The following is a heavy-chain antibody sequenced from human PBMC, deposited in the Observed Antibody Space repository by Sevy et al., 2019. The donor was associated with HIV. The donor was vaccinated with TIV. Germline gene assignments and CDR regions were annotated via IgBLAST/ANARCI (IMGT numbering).Heavy chain of an antibody. Sequence: GGSLRLSCAASGFTFSSYGMNWIRQAPGKGLEWVANIKQDGSEKYYVDSVKGRFTISRDNAKNSLYLEMNTLRAEDTAVYYCTTSGGGTWGQGTLVTVSS. V-gene: IGHV3-7*01. D-gene: IGHD1-1*01. CDR1: GFTFSSYG. CDR3: TTSGGGT. CDR2: IKQDGSEK. J-gene: IGHJ1*01.